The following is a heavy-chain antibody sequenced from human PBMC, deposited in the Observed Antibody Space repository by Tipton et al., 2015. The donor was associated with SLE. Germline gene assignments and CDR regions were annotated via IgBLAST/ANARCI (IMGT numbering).Heavy chain of an antibody. CDR3: ARGQGSGWYY. J-gene: IGHJ4*02. CDR2: INHSGST. D-gene: IGHD6-19*01. V-gene: IGHV4-34*01. CDR1: GGSFSGYY. Sequence: TLSLTCAVYGGSFSGYYWSWIRQPPGKGLEWIGEINHSGSTYYNPSLKSRVTISIDTSKNQFSLKLSSVTAADTAVYYCARGQGSGWYYWGQGTLVTVSS.